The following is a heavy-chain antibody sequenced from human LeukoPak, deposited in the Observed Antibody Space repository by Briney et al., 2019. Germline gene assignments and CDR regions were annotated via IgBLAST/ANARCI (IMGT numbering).Heavy chain of an antibody. Sequence: SETLSLTCAVSGYSISSGYYWGWIRQPPGKGLEWIGSIYHSGSTYYNPSLKSRVTISVDTSKNQFSLKLSSVTAADTAVYYCARRYFGGRVYWGQATLVTVSS. CDR2: IYHSGST. V-gene: IGHV4-38-2*01. CDR3: ARRYFGGRVY. CDR1: GYSISSGYY. J-gene: IGHJ4*02. D-gene: IGHD3-9*01.